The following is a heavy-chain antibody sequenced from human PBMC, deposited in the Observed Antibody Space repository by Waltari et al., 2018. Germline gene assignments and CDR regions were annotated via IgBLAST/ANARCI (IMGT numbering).Heavy chain of an antibody. Sequence: QVQLQESGPGLVKPSQTLSLTCTVSGGSISSGGYYWSWIRQHPGKGLEWIGYIYYSGSTYYNPSLKSRVTISVDTAKTQFSLKLSSVTAADTAVYYCAGDTMVRGAARTMDVWGKGTTVTVSS. CDR1: GGSISSGGYY. V-gene: IGHV4-31*03. CDR3: AGDTMVRGAARTMDV. CDR2: IYYSGST. D-gene: IGHD3-10*01. J-gene: IGHJ6*04.